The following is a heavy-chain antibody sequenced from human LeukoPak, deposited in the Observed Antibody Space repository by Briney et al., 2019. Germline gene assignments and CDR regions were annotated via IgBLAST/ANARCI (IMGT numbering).Heavy chain of an antibody. CDR3: ARPIVATIGGAAYGMDV. Sequence: SVKVSCKASGGTFSSYAISWVRQAPGQGLEWMGGITPIFGTANYAQKFQGRVTITADESTSTAYMELSSLRSEDTAVYYCARPIVATIGGAAYGMDVWGQGTTVTVSS. CDR1: GGTFSSYA. D-gene: IGHD5-12*01. V-gene: IGHV1-69*01. CDR2: ITPIFGTA. J-gene: IGHJ6*02.